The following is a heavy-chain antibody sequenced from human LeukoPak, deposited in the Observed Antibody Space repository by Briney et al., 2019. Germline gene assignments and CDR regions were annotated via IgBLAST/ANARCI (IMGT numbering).Heavy chain of an antibody. CDR2: INYDARSR. CDR1: GFTFSLSW. J-gene: IGHJ1*01. V-gene: IGHV3-74*01. CDR3: VRGAGPGTPFD. Sequence: GGSLRLSCAASGFTFSLSWMHWVRRAPGKGLEWVSSINYDARSRTYADSVKGRVTISRDNAENTLFLQMNSLRVEDSAIYSCVRGAGPGTPFDWGQGILVTVSS. D-gene: IGHD1-1*01.